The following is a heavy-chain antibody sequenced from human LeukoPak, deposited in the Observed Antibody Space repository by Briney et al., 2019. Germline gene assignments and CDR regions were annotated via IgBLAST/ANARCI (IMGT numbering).Heavy chain of an antibody. D-gene: IGHD5-18*01. V-gene: IGHV1-8*01. Sequence: ASVKVSCKASGYTFTSYDINWVRQATGQGVEWMGWMNPNRGNTGYAQKSQGRVTMTRNTSISTAYMELSSLRSEDTAVYYCARGTRGRLRGYSYGGRFYFDYWGQGTRVTVSS. CDR3: ARGTRGRLRGYSYGGRFYFDY. J-gene: IGHJ4*02. CDR1: GYTFTSYD. CDR2: MNPNRGNT.